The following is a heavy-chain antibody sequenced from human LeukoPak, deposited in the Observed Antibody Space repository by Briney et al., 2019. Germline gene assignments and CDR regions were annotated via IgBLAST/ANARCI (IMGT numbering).Heavy chain of an antibody. CDR1: GFTFSSYX. V-gene: IGHV3-7*01. CDR3: AEGIQVSH. J-gene: IGHJ4*02. CDR2: INQDGSEK. D-gene: IGHD5-18*01. Sequence: GXXLXXSXAVSGFTFSSYXMSWVRQXXGXGLEWVANINQDGSEKYYVDSVKGRFPISRDNAKNSLYLQMNSLSAEDTAVYYCAEGIQVSHWGQGTLVTVSS.